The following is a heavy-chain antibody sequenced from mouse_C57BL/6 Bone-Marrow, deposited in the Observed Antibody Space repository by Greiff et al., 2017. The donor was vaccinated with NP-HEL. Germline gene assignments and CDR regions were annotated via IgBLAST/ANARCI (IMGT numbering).Heavy chain of an antibody. Sequence: EVMLVESGGGLVKPGGSLKLSCAASGFTFSSHTMSWVRQTPEKRLEWVATISGGGGNTYYPDSVKGRFTISRDNAKNTLYLQMSSLRSEDTALYYCARGRITTVVPYAMDYWGQGTSVTVSS. D-gene: IGHD1-1*01. V-gene: IGHV5-9*01. CDR3: ARGRITTVVPYAMDY. CDR2: ISGGGGNT. J-gene: IGHJ4*01. CDR1: GFTFSSHT.